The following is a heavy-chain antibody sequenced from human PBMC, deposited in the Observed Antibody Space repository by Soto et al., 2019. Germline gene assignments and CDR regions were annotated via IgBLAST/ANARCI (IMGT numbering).Heavy chain of an antibody. CDR2: ISGSGGST. V-gene: IGHV3-23*01. Sequence: EVQLLESGGGLVQPGGSLRLSCAASGFTFSSYAMNWVRQAPGKGLEWVSVISGSGGSTYYADSVKGRFTISRDNSKNPRYLLMNSLRAGDTAVYYCARRSSSWYFDYWGQGTLVTVSS. D-gene: IGHD6-13*01. CDR3: ARRSSSWYFDY. CDR1: GFTFSSYA. J-gene: IGHJ4*02.